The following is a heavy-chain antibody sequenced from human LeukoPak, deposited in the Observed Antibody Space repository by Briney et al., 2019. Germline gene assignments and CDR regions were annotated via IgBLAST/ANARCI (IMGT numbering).Heavy chain of an antibody. CDR2: IYYSGST. CDR1: GGSISSSSYY. CDR3: ARTRMGAYYFDY. D-gene: IGHD1-26*01. J-gene: IGHJ4*02. V-gene: IGHV4-39*01. Sequence: PSETLSLTCTVSGGSISSSSYYWGWIRQPPGKGLEWIGSIYYSGSTYYNPSLKSRVTISVDTSKNQFSLKLSSVTAADTAVYYCARTRMGAYYFDYWGQGTLVTVSS.